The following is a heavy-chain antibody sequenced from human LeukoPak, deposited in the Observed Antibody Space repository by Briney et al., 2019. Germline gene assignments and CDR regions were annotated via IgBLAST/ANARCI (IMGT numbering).Heavy chain of an antibody. CDR2: IKSKTDGGTT. V-gene: IGHV3-15*01. J-gene: IGHJ4*02. D-gene: IGHD2-2*01. CDR1: GFTFSNAW. Sequence: GGSLRLSCAASGFTFSNAWMSWVRQAPGKGLEWVGRIKSKTDGGTTDYAAPVKGRFTISRDDSKNTLYLQMNSLKTEDTAVYYCTTDRVEVSPAGYFDYWGQGTLVTVSS. CDR3: TTDRVEVSPAGYFDY.